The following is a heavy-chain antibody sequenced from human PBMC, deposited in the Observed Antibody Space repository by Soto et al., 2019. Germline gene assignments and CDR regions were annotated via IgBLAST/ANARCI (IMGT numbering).Heavy chain of an antibody. Sequence: QITLKESGPTLVKPTQPLTLTCTISGFSLTTSGVGVGWIRQPPGKALECLALISWDDDLRYSPSLRSRLTVTKDTSRNQVVLTMTNVDPIDTATYYCAHRDRNGDPYSFDYWGQGTLVTVSS. CDR1: GFSLTTSGVG. CDR3: AHRDRNGDPYSFDY. D-gene: IGHD4-17*01. V-gene: IGHV2-5*02. CDR2: ISWDDDL. J-gene: IGHJ4*02.